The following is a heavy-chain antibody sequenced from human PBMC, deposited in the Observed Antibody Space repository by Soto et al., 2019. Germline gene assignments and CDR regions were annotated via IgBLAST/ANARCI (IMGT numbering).Heavy chain of an antibody. Sequence: ASETLSLTCTVSGGSISSGTYHWTWIRQHPGKGLEWIGYIYYSGSTYYNPSLKSRVTISVDTSKNQFSLKLSSVTAADTAVYYCARGRTLLLWFGELFFDYWGQGTLVTVSS. CDR2: IYYSGST. CDR3: ARGRTLLLWFGELFFDY. CDR1: GGSISSGTYH. V-gene: IGHV4-31*03. D-gene: IGHD3-10*01. J-gene: IGHJ4*02.